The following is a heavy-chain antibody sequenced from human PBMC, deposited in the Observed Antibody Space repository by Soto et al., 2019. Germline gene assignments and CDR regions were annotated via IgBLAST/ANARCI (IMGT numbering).Heavy chain of an antibody. V-gene: IGHV3-33*01. Sequence: GGSLRLSCAASGFTFSSYGMHWVRQAPGKGLEWVAVIWYDGSNKYYADSVKGRFTISRDNSKNTLYLQMNSLRAEDTAVYYCARDGGRITIFGVAPHYYYMDVWGKGTTVTVSS. CDR3: ARDGGRITIFGVAPHYYYMDV. CDR2: IWYDGSNK. D-gene: IGHD3-3*01. J-gene: IGHJ6*03. CDR1: GFTFSSYG.